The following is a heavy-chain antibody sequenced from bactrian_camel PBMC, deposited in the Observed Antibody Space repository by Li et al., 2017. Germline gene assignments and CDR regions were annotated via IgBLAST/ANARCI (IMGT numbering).Heavy chain of an antibody. Sequence: VQLVESGGGLVQPGGSLRLSCAASGFTFSKYAMTWVRQAPGKGLEWVSGIDTGGGNTYYADSVKGRFTISRDNAKNTLYLQMNSLKTEDTAVCYCATWWSVGFWGQGTQVTVS. CDR3: ATWWSVGF. D-gene: IGHD7*01. J-gene: IGHJ6*01. V-gene: IGHV3S31*01. CDR2: IDTGGGNT. CDR1: GFTFSKYA.